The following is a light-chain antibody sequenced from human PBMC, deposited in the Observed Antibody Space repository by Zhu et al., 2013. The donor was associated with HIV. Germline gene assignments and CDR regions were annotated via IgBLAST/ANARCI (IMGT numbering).Light chain of an antibody. CDR3: QQLNSYPIFA. CDR2: AAS. Sequence: DIVLTQSPGTLSLSPGEGATLSCRASRSVGSTFLAWYQQKPGQAPRLLIYAASTRATGIPARFSGSGSGTDFTLTISSLQPEDAATYYCQQLNSYPIFAFGPGTKVNIK. CDR1: RSVGSTF. V-gene: IGKV3-20*01. J-gene: IGKJ3*01.